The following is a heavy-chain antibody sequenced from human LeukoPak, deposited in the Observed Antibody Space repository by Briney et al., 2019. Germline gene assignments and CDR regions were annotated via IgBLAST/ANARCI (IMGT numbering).Heavy chain of an antibody. CDR3: ARARYTGYDLNDY. J-gene: IGHJ4*02. CDR1: GFTFSSYS. Sequence: TGGSLRLSCAASGFTFSSYSMNWVRQAPGKGLEWVSSITSSSTYIYYADSVKGRFTISRDNPKNSLYLQMNSLRAEDTAVYHCARARYTGYDLNDYWGQGTLVTVSP. V-gene: IGHV3-21*01. D-gene: IGHD5-12*01. CDR2: ITSSSTYI.